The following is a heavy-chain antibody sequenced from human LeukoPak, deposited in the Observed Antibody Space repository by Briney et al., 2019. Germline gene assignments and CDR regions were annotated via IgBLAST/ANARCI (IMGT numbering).Heavy chain of an antibody. CDR2: IYHSGST. CDR1: GYSISSGYY. CDR3: ASHIAAAGSDAFDI. Sequence: SSETLSLTCAVSGYSISSGYYWGWIRQPPGKGLEWIGSIYHSGSTYYNPSLKSRVTISVDTSENQFSLKLSSVTAADTAVYYCASHIAAAGSDAFDIWGQGTMVTVSS. V-gene: IGHV4-38-2*01. J-gene: IGHJ3*02. D-gene: IGHD6-13*01.